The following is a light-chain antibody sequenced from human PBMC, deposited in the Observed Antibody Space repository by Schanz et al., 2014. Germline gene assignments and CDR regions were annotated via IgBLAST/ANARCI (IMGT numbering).Light chain of an antibody. CDR3: QVWDSNTDHRV. CDR2: DDG. Sequence: SYELTQPPSLSVAPGQTARVTCGGNNIGGKSVRWYQQRPGQAPVLVVYDDGDRPSGIPERFSGSNSGNTATLAISRVEAGDEADFCCQVWDSNTDHRVFGGGTKLTVL. CDR1: NIGGKS. J-gene: IGLJ3*02. V-gene: IGLV3-21*02.